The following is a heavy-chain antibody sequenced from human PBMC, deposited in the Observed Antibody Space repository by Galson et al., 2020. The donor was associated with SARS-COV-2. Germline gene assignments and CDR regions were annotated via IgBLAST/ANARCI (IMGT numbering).Heavy chain of an antibody. CDR2: ISHSRGT. Sequence: SETLSLTCAASGTTISGGSYSWICIPQPPGKGLESIVYISHSRGTYYNPSLKSRVTISGDRSKNQFPLRLSSVTAADAAVYFCARLHYGEYAPEAFDIWGPGTRVTVAS. J-gene: IGHJ3*02. CDR1: GTTISGGSYS. CDR3: ARLHYGEYAPEAFDI. D-gene: IGHD4-17*01. V-gene: IGHV4-30-2*01.